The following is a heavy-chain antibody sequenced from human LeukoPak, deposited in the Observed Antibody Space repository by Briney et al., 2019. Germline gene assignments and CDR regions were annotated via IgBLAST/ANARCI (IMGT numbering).Heavy chain of an antibody. J-gene: IGHJ4*02. D-gene: IGHD3-22*01. CDR1: GFTFSSYS. V-gene: IGHV3-7*01. Sequence: GGSLRLSCAASGFTFSSYSMNWVRQAPGKGLEWVANIKQDGSEKYYVDSVKGRFTISRDNAKNSLYLQMNSLRAEDTAVYYCASAYYYDSSGYYGGYWGQGTLVTVSS. CDR2: IKQDGSEK. CDR3: ASAYYYDSSGYYGGY.